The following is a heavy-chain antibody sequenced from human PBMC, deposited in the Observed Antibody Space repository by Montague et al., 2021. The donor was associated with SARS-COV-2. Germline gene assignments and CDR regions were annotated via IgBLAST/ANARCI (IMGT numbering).Heavy chain of an antibody. CDR3: ARQDAWAYCGDECYRGWFDS. CDR1: GGSISNSSYY. Sequence: SETLSLTCTASGGSISNSSYYWGWIRQPPGKGLEWIGNIYYSGSTYYNPSLKSRVTISVDTSKNQFSLKLSSVTAADTAVYYCARQDAWAYCGDECYRGWFDSWGQGTLVTVSS. D-gene: IGHD2-21*01. CDR2: IYYSGST. V-gene: IGHV4-39*01. J-gene: IGHJ5*01.